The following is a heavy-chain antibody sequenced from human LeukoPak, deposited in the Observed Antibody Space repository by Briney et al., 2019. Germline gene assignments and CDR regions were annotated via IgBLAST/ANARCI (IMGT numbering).Heavy chain of an antibody. Sequence: PGGSLRLSCAASGXTFSSSEMSWVRQAPGKGLEWVSYISSTGNTIYYADSVKGRFTISRDNAKNSLYLQMNSLRAEDTAVYYCARDYGSGSYSPHYFDYWGQGTLVTVSS. CDR3: ARDYGSGSYSPHYFDY. V-gene: IGHV3-48*03. CDR2: ISSTGNTI. D-gene: IGHD3-10*01. J-gene: IGHJ4*02. CDR1: GXTFSSSE.